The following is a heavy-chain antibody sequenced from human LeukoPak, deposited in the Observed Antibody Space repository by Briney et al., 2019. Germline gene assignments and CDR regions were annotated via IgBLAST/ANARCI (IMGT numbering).Heavy chain of an antibody. J-gene: IGHJ4*02. V-gene: IGHV3-66*01. CDR1: GFTVSSNY. CDR3: AREEEWYASGTYYKGFDS. Sequence: PGGSLRLSCAASGFTVSSNYMSWVRQAPGRGLEWVSVIYSGGSTYYADSVKGRFTISRDNSKNTLFLQMNSLRADDTAVYYCAREEEWYASGTYYKGFDSWGQGTLVTVSS. D-gene: IGHD3-10*01. CDR2: IYSGGST.